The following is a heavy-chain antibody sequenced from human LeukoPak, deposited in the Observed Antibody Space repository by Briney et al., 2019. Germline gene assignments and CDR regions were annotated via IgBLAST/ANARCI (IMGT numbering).Heavy chain of an antibody. CDR1: GFTFIKCA. CDR3: AKDAAGARIPFDY. D-gene: IGHD1-26*01. Sequence: PGGSLRLPCAASGFTFIKCAMTWVRQAPGKGLEWVSGISTSGGSTYYADSVKGRFTIFRDNSKNTLYLQMNSLRAEDTAVYYCAKDAAGARIPFDYWGQGTLVTVSS. J-gene: IGHJ4*02. V-gene: IGHV3-23*01. CDR2: ISTSGGST.